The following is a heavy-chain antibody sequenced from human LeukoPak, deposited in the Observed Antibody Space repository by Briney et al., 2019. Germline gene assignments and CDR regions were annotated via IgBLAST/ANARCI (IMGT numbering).Heavy chain of an antibody. V-gene: IGHV3-9*01. CDR1: GFTFDDYA. CDR3: ARRAGAYSHPYDY. J-gene: IGHJ4*02. D-gene: IGHD4/OR15-4a*01. Sequence: GGSLRLSCAASGFTFDDYAMHWVRQAPGKGLEWVSGISWNSGSIGYADSVKGRFTISRDNSKNTLYLQMNSLRAEDTAVYYCARRAGAYSHPYDYWGQGTLVTVSS. CDR2: ISWNSGSI.